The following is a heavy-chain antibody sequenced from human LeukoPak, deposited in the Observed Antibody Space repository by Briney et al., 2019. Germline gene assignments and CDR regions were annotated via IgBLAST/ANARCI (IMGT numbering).Heavy chain of an antibody. V-gene: IGHV3-9*01. CDR1: GFTFDDYA. CDR3: ARRAGAYSHPYDY. J-gene: IGHJ4*02. D-gene: IGHD4/OR15-4a*01. Sequence: GGSLRLSCAASGFTFDDYAMHWVRQAPGKGLEWVSGISWNSGSIGYADSVKGRFTISRDNSKNTLYLQMNSLRAEDTAVYYCARRAGAYSHPYDYWGQGTLVTVSS. CDR2: ISWNSGSI.